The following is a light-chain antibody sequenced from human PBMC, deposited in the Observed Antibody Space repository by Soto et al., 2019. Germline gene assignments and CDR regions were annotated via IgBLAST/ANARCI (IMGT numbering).Light chain of an antibody. CDR3: CSYAGSYVV. J-gene: IGLJ2*01. V-gene: IGLV2-11*01. Sequence: QSALTQPRSVSGSPGQSATISCTGTTSDVGGYNYVSWYQQHPGKAPKLMIYDVSKRPSGVPDRFSGSKSGNTASLTISGLQAEDEADYQCCSYAGSYVVFGGGTKLTVL. CDR1: TSDVGGYNY. CDR2: DVS.